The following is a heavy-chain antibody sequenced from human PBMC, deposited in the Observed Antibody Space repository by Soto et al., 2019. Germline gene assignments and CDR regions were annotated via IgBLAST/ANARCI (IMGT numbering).Heavy chain of an antibody. CDR3: ARDDPYLLDAFEM. CDR1: ADSISSYY. Sequence: QVQLQESGPGLVKPSETLSLTCTVSADSISSYYWSWIRQPPGKGLEWIGYVYRGGSANYNPSLQRRVTISVDTSKNQISLKLSSVTAADTAVYYCARDDPYLLDAFEMWGQGTVVTVSS. CDR2: VYRGGSA. V-gene: IGHV4-59*01. D-gene: IGHD1-26*01. J-gene: IGHJ3*02.